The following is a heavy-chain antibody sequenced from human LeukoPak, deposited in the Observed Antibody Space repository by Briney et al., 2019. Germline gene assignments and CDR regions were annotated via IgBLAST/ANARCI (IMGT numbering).Heavy chain of an antibody. Sequence: SETLSLTCAVYGGSFSGYYWSWIRHPPGKGLEWIGEINHSGSTNYNPSLKSRVTISVDTSKNQFSLKLSSVTAADTAVYYCARGGYCSSTSCYTGWFDPWGQGTLVTVSS. CDR2: INHSGST. CDR3: ARGGYCSSTSCYTGWFDP. V-gene: IGHV4-34*01. CDR1: GGSFSGYY. J-gene: IGHJ5*02. D-gene: IGHD2-2*02.